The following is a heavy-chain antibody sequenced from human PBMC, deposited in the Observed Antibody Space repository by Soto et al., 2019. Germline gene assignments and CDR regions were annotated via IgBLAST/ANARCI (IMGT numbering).Heavy chain of an antibody. CDR3: TTGVLWFGGEYFDY. D-gene: IGHD3-10*01. V-gene: IGHV3-15*01. CDR1: GFTFSNAW. Sequence: GGSLRLSCAASGFTFSNAWMSWVRQAPGKGLEWVGRIKSKTDGGTTDYAAPVKGRFTISRGDSKNTLYLQMNSLKTEDTAVYYCTTGVLWFGGEYFDYWGQGTLVTVSS. J-gene: IGHJ4*02. CDR2: IKSKTDGGTT.